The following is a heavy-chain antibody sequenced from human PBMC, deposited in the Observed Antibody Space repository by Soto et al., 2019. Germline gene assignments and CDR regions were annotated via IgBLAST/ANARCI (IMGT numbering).Heavy chain of an antibody. V-gene: IGHV3-33*01. CDR2: IWYDGSNK. D-gene: IGHD6-13*01. J-gene: IGHJ3*02. CDR1: GFTFSSYG. Sequence: QVQLVESGGGVVQPGRSLRLSCAPSGFTFSSYGMHWVRQAPGKGPEWVAVIWYDGSNKYYADSVKGRFTISRDNSKITLYLQMNSLRAEDTAVYYYARDLCQQQLPCNAFDIWGQGTMVTVSS. CDR3: ARDLCQQQLPCNAFDI.